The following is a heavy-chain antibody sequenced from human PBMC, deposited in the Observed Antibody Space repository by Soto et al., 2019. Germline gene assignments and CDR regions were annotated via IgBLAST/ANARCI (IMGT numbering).Heavy chain of an antibody. CDR3: ARGGLNWGSTQYYYYYGMDV. CDR2: IIPIFGTA. CDR1: GGTFSSYA. Sequence: QVQLVQSGAEVKKPGSSVKVSCKASGGTFSSYAISWVRQAPGQGLEWMGGIIPIFGTANYAQKFQGRVTMTADEYTSAAYMELSSVRSEDTAVYYCARGGLNWGSTQYYYYYGMDVWGQGTTVTVSS. V-gene: IGHV1-69*01. J-gene: IGHJ6*02. D-gene: IGHD7-27*01.